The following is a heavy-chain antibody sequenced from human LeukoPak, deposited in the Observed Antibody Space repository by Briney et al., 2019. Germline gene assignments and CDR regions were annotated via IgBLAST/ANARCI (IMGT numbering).Heavy chain of an antibody. CDR2: INPSGGST. V-gene: IGHV1-46*01. J-gene: IGHJ4*02. D-gene: IGHD6-6*01. Sequence: GASVKVSCKASGYTFTSYYMHWVRQAPGQGLEWMGIINPSGGSTSYAQKFQGRVTMTRDTSTRTVYMELSSLRSEDTAVYYCARGRSVGSSPYGPFAYWGQGTLVTVSS. CDR3: ARGRSVGSSPYGPFAY. CDR1: GYTFTSYY.